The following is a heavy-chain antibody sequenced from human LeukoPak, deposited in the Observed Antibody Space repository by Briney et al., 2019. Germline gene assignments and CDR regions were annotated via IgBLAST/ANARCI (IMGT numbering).Heavy chain of an antibody. D-gene: IGHD3-3*01. V-gene: IGHV4-4*07. Sequence: PSETLSLTCTVSGGSISSYYWSWIRQPAGKGLEWMGRIYTSGSTNYNPSLKSRVTMSVDTSKNQFSLKLSSVTAADTAVYYCARGPHGFWSGRFAYWGQGTLVTVSS. J-gene: IGHJ4*02. CDR3: ARGPHGFWSGRFAY. CDR2: IYTSGST. CDR1: GGSISSYY.